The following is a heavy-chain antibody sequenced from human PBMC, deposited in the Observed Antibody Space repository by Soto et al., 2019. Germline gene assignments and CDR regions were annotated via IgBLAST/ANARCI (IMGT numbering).Heavy chain of an antibody. Sequence: GSLRLLCAASGXTFSSYRMNWVRQAPGKGLEWVSAISGSGGSTYYADSVKGRFTISIDNSKNTLYLQMNSLRAEDTAVYYCAKACCSSTSLNWFDPWGQGTLVTVSS. D-gene: IGHD2-2*01. CDR3: AKACCSSTSLNWFDP. J-gene: IGHJ5*02. V-gene: IGHV3-23*01. CDR1: GXTFSSYR. CDR2: ISGSGGST.